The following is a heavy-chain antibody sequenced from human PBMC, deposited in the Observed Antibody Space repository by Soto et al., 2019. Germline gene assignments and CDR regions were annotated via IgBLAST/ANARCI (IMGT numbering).Heavy chain of an antibody. CDR2: INANSGST. Sequence: ASVKVSCKASGYTFTSYGISWVRQAPGQGLEWMGWINANSGSTNYAQKFQGRFTISRDNAKNSLYLQMNSLRAEDTAVYYCARELRLDYWGQGTLVTVSS. CDR3: ARELRLDY. CDR1: GYTFTSYG. D-gene: IGHD4-17*01. J-gene: IGHJ4*02. V-gene: IGHV1-18*01.